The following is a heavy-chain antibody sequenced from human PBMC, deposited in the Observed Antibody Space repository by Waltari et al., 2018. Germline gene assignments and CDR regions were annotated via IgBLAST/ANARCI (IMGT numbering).Heavy chain of an antibody. V-gene: IGHV4-38-2*01. CDR1: GYSISSGYY. D-gene: IGHD2-21*01. CDR3: ARQSFIVVVMY. CDR2: IYHSGST. Sequence: QVQLQESGPGLVKPSETLSLTCAVSGYSISSGYYWGWIRQPPGKGLEWIGSIYHSGSTYYNPSLKSRVTISVDTSKNQFSLKLSSVTAADTAVYYCARQSFIVVVMYWGQGTLVTVSS. J-gene: IGHJ4*02.